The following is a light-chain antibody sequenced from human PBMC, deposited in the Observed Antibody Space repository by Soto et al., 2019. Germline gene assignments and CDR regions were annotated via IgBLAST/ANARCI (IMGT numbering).Light chain of an antibody. CDR3: QQYETYYT. CDR2: KAS. Sequence: DIQMTQSPSTLSASVGDRVTITCRASQSITTWLAWYQQKPGKAPNLLIYKASNLETGVPSRFSGSGSGTEFTLTISGLQRDDFATYYCQQYETYYTFGQGTKREIK. V-gene: IGKV1-5*03. J-gene: IGKJ2*01. CDR1: QSITTW.